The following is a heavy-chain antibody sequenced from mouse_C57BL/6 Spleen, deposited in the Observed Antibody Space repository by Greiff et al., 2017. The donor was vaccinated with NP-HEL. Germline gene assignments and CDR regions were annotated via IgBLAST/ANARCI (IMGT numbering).Heavy chain of an antibody. CDR2: IYPGDGDT. J-gene: IGHJ2*01. CDR1: GYAFSSYW. V-gene: IGHV1-80*01. CDR3: ARYGPRDFDY. D-gene: IGHD1-1*02. Sequence: VQRVESGAELVKPGASVKISCKASGYAFSSYWMNWVKQRPGKGLEWIGQIYPGDGDTNYNGKFKGKATLTADKSSSTAYMQLSSLTSEDSAVYFCARYGPRDFDYWGQGTTLTVSS.